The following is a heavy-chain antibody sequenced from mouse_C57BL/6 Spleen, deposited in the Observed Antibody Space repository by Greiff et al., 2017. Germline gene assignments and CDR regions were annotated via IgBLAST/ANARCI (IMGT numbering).Heavy chain of an antibody. CDR3: VREDGYYVGEFAD. Sequence: EAGGGLVQPKGSLKLSCAASGFHFLPYAMHWVRLAPGKGLEWVARIRSKSSNYATYYADSVKDRFTITRDDSQSKLYLQMNNLKTEDTAMYYCVREDGYYVGEFADWGKGTLVTVSA. V-gene: IGHV10-3*01. J-gene: IGHJ3*01. D-gene: IGHD2-3*01. CDR2: IRSKSSNYAT. CDR1: GFHFLPYA.